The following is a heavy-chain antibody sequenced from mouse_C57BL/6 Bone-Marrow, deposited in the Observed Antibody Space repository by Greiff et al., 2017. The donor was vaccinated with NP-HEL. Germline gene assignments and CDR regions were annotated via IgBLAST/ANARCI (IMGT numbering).Heavy chain of an antibody. J-gene: IGHJ2*01. CDR2: IYPGDGDT. CDR3: ARWDYGSSRDY. V-gene: IGHV1-80*01. CDR1: GYAFSSYW. D-gene: IGHD1-1*01. Sequence: QVQLQQSGAELVKPGASVKISCKASGYAFSSYWMNWVKQRPGKGLEWIGQIYPGDGDTNYNGKFKGKATLTADKSSSTAYMQLSSLTSEDSAVYFCARWDYGSSRDYWGQGTTLTVSS.